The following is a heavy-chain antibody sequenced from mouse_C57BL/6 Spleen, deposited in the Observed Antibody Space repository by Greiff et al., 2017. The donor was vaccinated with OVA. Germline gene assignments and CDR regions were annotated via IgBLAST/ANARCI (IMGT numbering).Heavy chain of an antibody. D-gene: IGHD1-1*01. CDR2: MYPGDGDT. CDR3: ARNYYGSSYPFDY. Sequence: VQLQQSGPELVKPGASVKISCKASGYAFSSSWMNWVKQRPGKGLEWIGRMYPGDGDTNYNGKFKGKATLTADKSSSTAYMQLSSLTSEDSAVYFCARNYYGSSYPFDYWGQGTTLTVSS. J-gene: IGHJ2*01. CDR1: GYAFSSSW. V-gene: IGHV1-82*01.